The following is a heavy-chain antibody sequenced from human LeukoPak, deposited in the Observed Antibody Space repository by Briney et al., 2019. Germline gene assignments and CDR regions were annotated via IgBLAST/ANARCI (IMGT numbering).Heavy chain of an antibody. V-gene: IGHV1-2*02. J-gene: IGHJ3*02. CDR3: AREGVAGDMGAFDI. CDR1: GYTFTGYY. D-gene: IGHD6-19*01. CDR2: INPNSGGT. Sequence: ASVTVSCKASGYTFTGYYMHWVRQAPGQGLEWMGWINPNSGGTNYAQKFQGRVTMTRDTSISTAYMELSRLRSDDTAVYYCAREGVAGDMGAFDIWGQGTMVTVSS.